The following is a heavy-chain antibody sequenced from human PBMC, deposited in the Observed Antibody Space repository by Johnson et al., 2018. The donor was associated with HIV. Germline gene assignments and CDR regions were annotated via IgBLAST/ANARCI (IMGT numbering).Heavy chain of an antibody. V-gene: IGHV3-30*04. Sequence: QVQLVESGGGVVQPGRSLRLSCAASGFTFSSYAMHWVRQAPGKGLEWVAVISYDGSNKYYADSVKGRFTISRDNAKNSLYLQMNSLRVEDTAVYYCARDASMFRLDSSGYANSFSIWGQGTLVTVSA. CDR2: ISYDGSNK. J-gene: IGHJ3*02. CDR3: ARDASMFRLDSSGYANSFSI. CDR1: GFTFSSYA. D-gene: IGHD3-22*01.